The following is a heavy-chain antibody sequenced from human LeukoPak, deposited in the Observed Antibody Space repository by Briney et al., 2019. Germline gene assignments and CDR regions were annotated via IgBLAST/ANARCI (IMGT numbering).Heavy chain of an antibody. V-gene: IGHV3-48*03. Sequence: GRSLRLSCAASGFTFSSSEMNWVRQAPGKGLEWVSYISSSGTTIYYAGSVKGRFTISRDNAQNSLYLQMSSLTDEDTAAYYCARSYSYSGMDVWGQGTTVTVSS. CDR2: ISSSGTTI. J-gene: IGHJ6*02. CDR1: GFTFSSSE. CDR3: ARSYSYSGMDV.